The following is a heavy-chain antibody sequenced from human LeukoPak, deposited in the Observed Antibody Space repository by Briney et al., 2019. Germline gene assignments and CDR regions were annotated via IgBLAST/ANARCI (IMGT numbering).Heavy chain of an antibody. CDR1: GGSISSYY. J-gene: IGHJ4*02. CDR3: AREAITMVRGIDY. Sequence: SETLSLTCTVSGGSISSYYWSWIRQPPGKGLEWIGYIYYSGSANYNPSLKSRLTISVDTSKNQFSLKLSSVTAADTAVYYCAREAITMVRGIDYWGQGTLVTVSS. D-gene: IGHD3-10*01. V-gene: IGHV4-59*12. CDR2: IYYSGSA.